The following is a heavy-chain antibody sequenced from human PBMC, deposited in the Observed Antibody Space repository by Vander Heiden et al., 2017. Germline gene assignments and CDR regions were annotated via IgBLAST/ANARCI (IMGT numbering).Heavy chain of an antibody. CDR1: GLTFSDYS. V-gene: IGHV3-21*01. CDR2: ISGSSFYI. CDR3: TRDGYMYAYSGQTDY. Sequence: EVQLVESGGGLVKPGGSLRLSCAASGLTFSDYSMNWSRQAPGKGLEWVSSISGSSFYIYYADSVKGRFTISRDNAKNSLYLQMSSLRAEDTAVYYCTRDGYMYAYSGQTDYWGQGTLVTVSS. J-gene: IGHJ4*02. D-gene: IGHD2-8*01.